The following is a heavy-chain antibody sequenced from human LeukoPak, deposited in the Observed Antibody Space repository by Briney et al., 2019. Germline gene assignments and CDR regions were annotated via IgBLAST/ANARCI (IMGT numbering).Heavy chain of an antibody. CDR1: GYTFTGYY. J-gene: IGHJ3*02. Sequence: GASVKVSCKASGYTFTGYYMHWVRQAPGQGLEWMGWINPNSGGTNYAQKFQGRVTMTRDTSISTAYMELSRLRSDDTAVYYCARGPHIIELWTGAFDIWGQGTMVTVSS. D-gene: IGHD3/OR15-3a*01. V-gene: IGHV1-2*02. CDR3: ARGPHIIELWTGAFDI. CDR2: INPNSGGT.